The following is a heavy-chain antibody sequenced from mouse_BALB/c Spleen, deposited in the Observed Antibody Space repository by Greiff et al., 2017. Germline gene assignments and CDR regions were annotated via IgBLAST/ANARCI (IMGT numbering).Heavy chain of an antibody. CDR3: ARRDGYYDAMDY. V-gene: IGHV1S29*02. CDR2: IYPYNGGT. D-gene: IGHD2-3*01. Sequence: VQLKESGPELVKPGASVKISCKASGYTFTDYNMHWVKQSHGKSLEWIGYIYPYNGGTGYNQKFKSKATLTVDNSSSTAYMELRSLTSEDSAVYYCARRDGYYDAMDYWGQGTSVTVSS. J-gene: IGHJ4*01. CDR1: GYTFTDYN.